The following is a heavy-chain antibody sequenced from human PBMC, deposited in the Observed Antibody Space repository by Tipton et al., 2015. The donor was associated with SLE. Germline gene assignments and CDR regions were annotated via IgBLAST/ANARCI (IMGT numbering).Heavy chain of an antibody. CDR1: GFSARSNY. V-gene: IGHV3-53*04. J-gene: IGHJ4*02. Sequence: VQLVQSGGGLVRPGGSLRLSCDASGFSARSNYMSWVRQAPGKGLEWVSVIYSGGSTYYADSVKGRFTISRDNSKNTLYLQMNSLRAEDTAVYYCARDRGSGWFDFDYWGQGTLVTVSS. D-gene: IGHD6-19*01. CDR3: ARDRGSGWFDFDY. CDR2: IYSGGST.